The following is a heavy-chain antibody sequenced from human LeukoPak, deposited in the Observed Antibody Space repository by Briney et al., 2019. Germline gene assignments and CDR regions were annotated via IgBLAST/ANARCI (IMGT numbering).Heavy chain of an antibody. Sequence: ASVKVSCKASEYTFIGYFLHWVRQAPGQGLEWMGWINPNSGDTNYAQKFQGRLTMTRDTSISTAYMELGRLRSDDTAVYYCARGPAVNSGNYYVGDYWGQGTLVTVSS. J-gene: IGHJ4*02. D-gene: IGHD1-26*01. CDR3: ARGPAVNSGNYYVGDY. V-gene: IGHV1-2*02. CDR2: INPNSGDT. CDR1: EYTFIGYF.